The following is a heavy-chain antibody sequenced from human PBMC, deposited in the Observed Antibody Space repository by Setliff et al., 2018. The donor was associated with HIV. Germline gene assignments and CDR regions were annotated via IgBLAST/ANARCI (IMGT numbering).Heavy chain of an antibody. J-gene: IGHJ6*02. D-gene: IGHD3-10*01. CDR3: ARDRGRGSGSPTRKYYYYGMDV. CDR2: IYYSGSI. Sequence: SETLSLSCTVSGGSISRYYWSWIRQPPGKGLEWIGSIYYSGSIKYNPSLESRVTISVDTSKNKFSLKLRSATTSDTAVYYCARDRGRGSGSPTRKYYYYGMDVWGQGTTVTVSS. CDR1: GGSISRYY. V-gene: IGHV4-59*01.